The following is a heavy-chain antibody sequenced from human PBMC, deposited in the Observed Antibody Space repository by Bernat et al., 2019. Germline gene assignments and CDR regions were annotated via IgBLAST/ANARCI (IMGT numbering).Heavy chain of an antibody. CDR2: IKQDGSGK. Sequence: EVQLVESGGGLVQPGGSLRLSCAVSGFTFSSYCMSWVRQAPWKVPVWVSRIKQDGSGKCYVDSVKGRFPLSRDNADNSLYLQMNDLRAEDTAVYFCARDCPGDCSSASCPGVFDYWGQGTLVTVSS. CDR3: ARDCPGDCSSASCPGVFDY. D-gene: IGHD2-2*01. V-gene: IGHV3-7*05. J-gene: IGHJ4*02. CDR1: GFTFSSYC.